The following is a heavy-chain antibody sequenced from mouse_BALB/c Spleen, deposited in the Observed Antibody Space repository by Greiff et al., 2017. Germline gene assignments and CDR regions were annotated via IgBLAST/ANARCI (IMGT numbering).Heavy chain of an antibody. V-gene: IGHV3-8*02. CDR3: ARMVGYGSTYYAMDY. CDR1: GDSITSGY. Sequence: VQLKESGPSLVKPSQTLSLTCSVTGDSITSGYWNWIRKFPGNKLEYMGYISYSGSTYYNPSLKSRISITRDTSKNQYYLQLNSVTTEDTATYYCARMVGYGSTYYAMDYWGQGTSVTVSS. D-gene: IGHD1-1*01. J-gene: IGHJ4*01. CDR2: ISYSGST.